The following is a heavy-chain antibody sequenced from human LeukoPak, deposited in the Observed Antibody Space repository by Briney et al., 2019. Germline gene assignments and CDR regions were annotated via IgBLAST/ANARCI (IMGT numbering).Heavy chain of an antibody. Sequence: KPGESLKISCKSSGCSFTDYWIGWVRQMPGKGLEWMGIIYPADSYSRYSPSFQGQVTISADKSISTAYLQWSSLKASDTAMYYCARHSLYYDILTGPDYWGQGTLVTVSS. D-gene: IGHD3-9*01. J-gene: IGHJ4*02. CDR2: IYPADSYS. V-gene: IGHV5-51*01. CDR3: ARHSLYYDILTGPDY. CDR1: GCSFTDYW.